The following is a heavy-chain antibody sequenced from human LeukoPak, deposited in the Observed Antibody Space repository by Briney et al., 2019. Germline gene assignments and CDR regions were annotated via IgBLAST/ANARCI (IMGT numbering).Heavy chain of an antibody. J-gene: IGHJ4*02. CDR2: ISGSGGST. Sequence: PGGSLRLSCAASGFTFSSYAMSWVRQAPGKGLEWVSAISGSGGSTYYADSVKGRFTISRDNSKNTLYLQINSLRAEDTAVYYCAKGDGYNSIPPYWGQGTLVTVSS. CDR1: GFTFSSYA. V-gene: IGHV3-23*01. CDR3: AKGDGYNSIPPY. D-gene: IGHD5-24*01.